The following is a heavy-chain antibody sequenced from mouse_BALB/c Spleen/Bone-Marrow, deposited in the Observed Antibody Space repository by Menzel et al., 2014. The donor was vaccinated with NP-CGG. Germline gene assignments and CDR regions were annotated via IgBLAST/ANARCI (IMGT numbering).Heavy chain of an antibody. D-gene: IGHD3-2*02. CDR1: GFSLTSYG. V-gene: IGHV2-9*02. Sequence: VHLVESGPGLVAPSQSLSITCTVSGFSLTSYGVHWVRQPPGKGLEWLGVIWAGGSTNYNSALMSRLSISKDNSKSQVFLKMNSPQTDDTAMYYCARRSQGYAMDYWGQGTSVTVSS. CDR3: ARRSQGYAMDY. CDR2: IWAGGST. J-gene: IGHJ4*01.